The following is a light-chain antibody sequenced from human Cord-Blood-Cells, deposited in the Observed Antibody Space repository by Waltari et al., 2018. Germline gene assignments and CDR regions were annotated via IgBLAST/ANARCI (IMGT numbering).Light chain of an antibody. CDR3: SSYAGRNDYV. Sequence: QSALTQPPSASGSPGQSVTISCTGTSSDVGGYNYVPCYQQHPGKAPKLMIYEVSKRPAGVPYRFSGSKSGNTASLTVSGLQAEDEADYYGSSYAGRNDYVFGTGTKVTVL. V-gene: IGLV2-8*01. CDR2: EVS. CDR1: SSDVGGYNY. J-gene: IGLJ1*01.